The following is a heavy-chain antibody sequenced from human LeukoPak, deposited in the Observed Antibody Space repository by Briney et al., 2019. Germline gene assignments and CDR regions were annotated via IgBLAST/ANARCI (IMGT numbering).Heavy chain of an antibody. CDR2: IYTGGTT. CDR1: GFTFSSYA. D-gene: IGHD6-19*01. CDR3: ARDVAVAGGRYFDY. J-gene: IGHJ4*02. V-gene: IGHV3-66*01. Sequence: PGGSLRLSCAASGFTFSSYAMSWVRQAPGKGLEWVSVIYTGGTTYYADSVKDRFTISRDNSKNTLYLQMNSLRAEDTAVYYCARDVAVAGGRYFDYWGQGTLVTVSS.